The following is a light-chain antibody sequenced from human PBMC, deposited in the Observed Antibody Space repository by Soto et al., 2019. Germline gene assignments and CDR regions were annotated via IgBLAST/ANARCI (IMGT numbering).Light chain of an antibody. V-gene: IGKV3-20*01. CDR3: QQYGSSPPFT. J-gene: IGKJ1*01. Sequence: EIVLTQSPGTLSLSPGERATLSCRASQRVGSNYLAWYQQKPGQPPRLLIQDASSRATGIPDRFGGSGSGTDFTLTISRLEPEDFAVYYCQQYGSSPPFTFGQGTKVDIK. CDR1: QRVGSNY. CDR2: DAS.